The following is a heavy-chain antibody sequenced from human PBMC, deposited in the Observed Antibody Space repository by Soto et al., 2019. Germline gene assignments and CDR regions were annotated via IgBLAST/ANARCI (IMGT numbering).Heavy chain of an antibody. CDR3: AREGYYYDSSGHLVNYGMDV. J-gene: IGHJ6*02. CDR1: GFTFSSYS. V-gene: IGHV3-21*01. Sequence: GGSLRLSCAASGFTFSSYSMNWVRQAPGKGLEWVSSISSSSSYIYYADSVKGRFTISRDNAKNSLYLQMNSLRAEDTAVYYCAREGYYYDSSGHLVNYGMDVWGQGTTVTVSS. D-gene: IGHD3-22*01. CDR2: ISSSSSYI.